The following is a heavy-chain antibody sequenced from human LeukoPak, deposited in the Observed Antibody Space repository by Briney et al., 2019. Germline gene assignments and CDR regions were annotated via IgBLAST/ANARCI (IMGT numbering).Heavy chain of an antibody. J-gene: IGHJ4*02. CDR2: IIPIFGTA. V-gene: IGHV1-69*06. Sequence: GASVKVSCKASGGTFSGYAISWVRQAPGQGLEWMGGIIPIFGTANYAQKFQGRVTITADKSTSTAYMELSSLRSEDTAVYYCAILECGYSSSCKPDYYFDYWGQGTLVTVSS. CDR3: AILECGYSSSCKPDYYFDY. CDR1: GGTFSGYA. D-gene: IGHD6-13*01.